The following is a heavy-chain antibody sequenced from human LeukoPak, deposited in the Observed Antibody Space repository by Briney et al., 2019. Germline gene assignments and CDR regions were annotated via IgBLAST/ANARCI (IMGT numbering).Heavy chain of an antibody. CDR1: GYSISSGYY. CDR3: ARRIGLYYYYMDV. J-gene: IGHJ6*03. V-gene: IGHV4-38-2*02. D-gene: IGHD1-26*01. Sequence: PSETLSLTCTVSGYSISSGYYWGWIRQPPGKGLEWIGSIYHSGSTYYNPSLKSRVTISVDTSKNQFSLKLSSVTAADTAVYYCARRIGLYYYYMDVWGKGTTVTVSS. CDR2: IYHSGST.